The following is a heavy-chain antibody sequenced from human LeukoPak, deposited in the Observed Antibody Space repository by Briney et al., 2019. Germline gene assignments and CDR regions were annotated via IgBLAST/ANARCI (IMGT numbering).Heavy chain of an antibody. CDR2: ITSSGAAT. D-gene: IGHD3-22*01. J-gene: IGHJ1*01. Sequence: PGGSLRLSCAASGFTFSSYAMSWVRQAPGKWLEWVSSITSSGAATYYADSVKGRFTISRDNSDNTLYLQMNSLRAQDTAVYYCAKDRPNYYGSNGHYYKLNGDCWGPGTLVTVSS. CDR3: AKDRPNYYGSNGHYYKLNGDC. CDR1: GFTFSSYA. V-gene: IGHV3-23*01.